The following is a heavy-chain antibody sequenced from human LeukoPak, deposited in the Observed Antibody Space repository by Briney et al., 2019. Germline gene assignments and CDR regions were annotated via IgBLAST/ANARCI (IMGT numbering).Heavy chain of an antibody. J-gene: IGHJ4*02. D-gene: IGHD6-19*01. CDR1: GYTFTSYG. Sequence: ASVKVSCKASGYTFTSYGISWVRQAPGQGLEWMGWISAYNGDTKYAQKIQGRVTMTTDASTNTAYMELRSLRSDDTAVYYCARDPSNTSGRYVYFDYWGQGTLVTVSS. CDR3: ARDPSNTSGRYVYFDY. V-gene: IGHV1-18*01. CDR2: ISAYNGDT.